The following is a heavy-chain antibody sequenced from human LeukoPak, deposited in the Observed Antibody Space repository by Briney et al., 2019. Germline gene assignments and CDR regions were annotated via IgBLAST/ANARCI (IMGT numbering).Heavy chain of an antibody. CDR3: ARGEGYGGIYGMDV. Sequence: ASVKVSCKASGYTFTGYYMHWVRQAPGQGLEWMGWINPNSGGTNYAQKFQGWVTMTRDTSISTAYMELSRLRSDDTAVYYCARGEGYGGIYGMDVWGQGTLVTVSS. J-gene: IGHJ6*02. V-gene: IGHV1-2*04. D-gene: IGHD4-23*01. CDR2: INPNSGGT. CDR1: GYTFTGYY.